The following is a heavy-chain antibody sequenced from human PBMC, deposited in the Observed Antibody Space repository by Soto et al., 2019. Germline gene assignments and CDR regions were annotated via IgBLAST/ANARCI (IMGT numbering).Heavy chain of an antibody. CDR1: GFTFSSYG. D-gene: IGHD2-2*01. CDR3: AKDRRDGSSTRYYYYYYGMDV. V-gene: IGHV3-30*18. CDR2: ISYDGSNK. J-gene: IGHJ6*02. Sequence: GGSLRLSCAASGFTFSSYGMHWVRQAPGKGLEWVAVISYDGSNKYYADSVKGRFTISRDNSKNTLYLQMNSLRAEDTAVYYCAKDRRDGSSTRYYYYYYGMDVWGQGTTVTVSS.